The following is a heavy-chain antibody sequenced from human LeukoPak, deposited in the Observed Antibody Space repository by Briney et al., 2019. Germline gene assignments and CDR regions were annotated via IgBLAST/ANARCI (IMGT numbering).Heavy chain of an antibody. CDR3: ARDRNYDYIWGSYRPDYFDY. Sequence: GGSLRLSCAASGFTFSSYTMNWVRQAPGKGLEWVSSISSSSSYIYYADSVKGRFTISRDNAKNSLYLQMDSLRAEDTAVYYCARDRNYDYIWGSYRPDYFDYWGQGTLVTVSS. J-gene: IGHJ4*02. V-gene: IGHV3-21*01. CDR1: GFTFSSYT. CDR2: ISSSSSYI. D-gene: IGHD3-16*02.